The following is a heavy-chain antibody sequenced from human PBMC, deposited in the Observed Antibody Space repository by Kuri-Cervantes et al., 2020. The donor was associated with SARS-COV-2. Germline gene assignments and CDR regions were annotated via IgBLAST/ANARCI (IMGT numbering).Heavy chain of an antibody. V-gene: IGHV3-30*07. CDR2: ISYDGSNK. D-gene: IGHD5-24*01. Sequence: LSLTCAASGFTFSSYAMHWVRQAPGKGLEWVAVISYDGSNKYYADSVKGRFTISRDNAKNSLYLQMNSLRAEDTAVYYCARTLREMATIARYFDLWGRGTLVTVSS. J-gene: IGHJ2*01. CDR3: ARTLREMATIARYFDL. CDR1: GFTFSSYA.